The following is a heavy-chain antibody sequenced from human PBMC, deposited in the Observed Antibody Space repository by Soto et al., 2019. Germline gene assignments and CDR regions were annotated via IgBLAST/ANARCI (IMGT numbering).Heavy chain of an antibody. D-gene: IGHD3-9*01. J-gene: IGHJ4*02. Sequence: QTLSLTCAIFGDSVSSKSVAWNWIRQSPSRGLEWLGRTYYRSKWYDDYAVSVKSRITINPDTSKNQFSLQLNSVTPEDTAVYYCAIFCFEQHMALFAYWGQGILVTGSS. CDR2: TYYRSKWYD. CDR1: GDSVSSKSVA. V-gene: IGHV6-1*01. CDR3: AIFCFEQHMALFAY.